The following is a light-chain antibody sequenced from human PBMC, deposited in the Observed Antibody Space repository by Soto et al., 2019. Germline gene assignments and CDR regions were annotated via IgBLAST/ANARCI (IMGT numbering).Light chain of an antibody. CDR3: SSYTSSSTSVV. CDR2: DVT. Sequence: QSVLTQPASVSGSPGQWITISCTGTGSDVGTYNYVPWYQQHPGKAPKLMIYDVTNRPSGVSDRFSGSKSGNTASLTISGLQAEDEADYYCSSYTSSSTSVVFGGGTKLTVL. CDR1: GSDVGTYNY. J-gene: IGLJ2*01. V-gene: IGLV2-14*01.